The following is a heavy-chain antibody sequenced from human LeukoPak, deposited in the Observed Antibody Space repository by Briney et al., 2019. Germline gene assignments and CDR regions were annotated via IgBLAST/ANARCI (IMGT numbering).Heavy chain of an antibody. CDR3: ARTMTTVTTWEKNAFAI. CDR2: INHSGST. J-gene: IGHJ3*02. Sequence: SETLSLTCAVYGGSFSGYYWSWIRQPPGKGLEWIGEINHSGSTNYNPSLKSRVTISVDTSKNQFSLKLSSVTAADTAVYYCARTMTTVTTWEKNAFAIGGEGTMVTVS. V-gene: IGHV4-34*01. D-gene: IGHD4-17*01. CDR1: GGSFSGYY.